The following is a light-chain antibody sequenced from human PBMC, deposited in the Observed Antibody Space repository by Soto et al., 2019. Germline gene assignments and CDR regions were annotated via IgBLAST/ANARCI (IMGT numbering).Light chain of an antibody. CDR1: RGISNY. J-gene: IGKJ4*01. CDR3: QKYNSAPPNT. V-gene: IGKV1-27*01. Sequence: DIQMTLSPSSLSASVGDRVTITCRASRGISNYLAWYQQKPGKVPKLLIYAASTLQSGVPSRFSGSGSGTDFTLTISSLQPEDVATYYCQKYNSAPPNTFGGGTKVEIK. CDR2: AAS.